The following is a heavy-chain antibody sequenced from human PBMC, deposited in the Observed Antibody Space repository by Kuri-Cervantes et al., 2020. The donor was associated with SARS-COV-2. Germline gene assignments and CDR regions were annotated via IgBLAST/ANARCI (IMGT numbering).Heavy chain of an antibody. D-gene: IGHD3-3*01. J-gene: IGHJ5*02. CDR1: GYTFTDYY. V-gene: IGHV1-2*04. Sequence: ASVKVSCKASGYTFTDYYINWVRLAPGQGLEWMGWINPNSGGTDYAQRYQGWVTMTRDTSTRTAFMELNRLTSDDTAVYFCARGGKHHHILRFLESFHFDPWGQGTLVTVSS. CDR3: ARGGKHHHILRFLESFHFDP. CDR2: INPNSGGT.